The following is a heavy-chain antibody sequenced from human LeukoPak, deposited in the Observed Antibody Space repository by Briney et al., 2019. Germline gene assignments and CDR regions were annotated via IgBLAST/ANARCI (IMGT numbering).Heavy chain of an antibody. J-gene: IGHJ4*02. Sequence: GGSLRLSCAASGFTFSSYAMSWVRQAPGKGLEWVSAISGSGGSTYYADSVKGRFTISRDNSKNTLYLQMNSLRAEDTAVYYCAKGPRIAVAGTSAFFDYWGQGTLVTVSS. CDR2: ISGSGGST. CDR1: GFTFSSYA. D-gene: IGHD6-19*01. V-gene: IGHV3-23*01. CDR3: AKGPRIAVAGTSAFFDY.